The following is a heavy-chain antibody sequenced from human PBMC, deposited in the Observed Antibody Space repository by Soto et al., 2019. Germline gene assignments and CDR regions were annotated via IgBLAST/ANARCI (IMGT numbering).Heavy chain of an antibody. V-gene: IGHV4-30-4*01. CDR3: VRAHITIFGVDRYDY. CDR2: IYYSGSS. J-gene: IGHJ4*02. D-gene: IGHD3-3*01. Sequence: QVQLQESGPGLVKPSQTLSLTCTVSGGSINSGDYYWTWIRQPPGKGLEWIGYIYYSGSSYYNPSLKSRISISVDTSKNQFSLKLSSVTAADTAVYYCVRAHITIFGVDRYDYWGQGTLVTVSS. CDR1: GGSINSGDYY.